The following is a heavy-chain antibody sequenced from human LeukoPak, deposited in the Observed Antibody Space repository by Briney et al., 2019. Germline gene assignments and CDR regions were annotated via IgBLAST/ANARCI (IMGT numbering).Heavy chain of an antibody. CDR2: ISGSGGST. D-gene: IGHD6-25*01. CDR1: GFTFTSYV. Sequence: GGSLRLSCAASGFTFTSYVMSWVRQAPGKGLDWVSSISGSGGSTYYADSVKGRFTISRDNSENTLYLQMNTLTADDTAMYYCAKAYSSGWTYFDYWGQGALVTVSS. V-gene: IGHV3-23*01. J-gene: IGHJ4*02. CDR3: AKAYSSGWTYFDY.